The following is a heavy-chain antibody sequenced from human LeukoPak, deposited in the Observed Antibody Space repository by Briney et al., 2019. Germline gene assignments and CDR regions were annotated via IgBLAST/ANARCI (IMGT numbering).Heavy chain of an antibody. CDR1: GFTFSTYS. CDR2: ISSSSNTI. V-gene: IGHV3-48*01. CDR3: APGYCSSSSCTHYFDY. J-gene: IGHJ4*02. D-gene: IGHD2-2*01. Sequence: GGSLRLSSAASGFTFSTYSMNWVRQAPGKGLEWVSYISSSSNTIYYADSVKGRFTVSRDNAKNSLYLQMNSPRVEDTAVYYCAPGYCSSSSCTHYFDYWSQGTLVTVSS.